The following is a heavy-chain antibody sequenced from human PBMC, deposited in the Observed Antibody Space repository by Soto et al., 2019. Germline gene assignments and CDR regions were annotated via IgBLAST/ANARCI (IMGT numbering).Heavy chain of an antibody. CDR2: ILSSGST. V-gene: IGHV4-4*07. D-gene: IGHD5-12*01. CDR1: GGSINTFY. CDR3: AREGSYSAYNFAHGIQLWSFDF. J-gene: IGHJ4*02. Sequence: SETLSLTCTVSGGSINTFYWSWVRQPAGKGLEWIGRILSSGSTSFNPSLESRVAMSVDTSKNHFSLNLSSVTAADMAVYYCAREGSYSAYNFAHGIQLWSFDFWGQGALVTVSS.